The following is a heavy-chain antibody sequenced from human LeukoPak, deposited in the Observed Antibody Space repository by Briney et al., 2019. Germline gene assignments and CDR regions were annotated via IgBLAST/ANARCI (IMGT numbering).Heavy chain of an antibody. D-gene: IGHD6-19*01. CDR3: ARTNFYSSGWYDDFIDARLWDI. CDR1: GFTFSSYW. J-gene: IGHJ3*02. Sequence: GGSLRLSCAASGFTFSSYWMSWVRQAPGKGLEWVANVNQDGSEKYYVDSVKGRFTISRDNAKNSLYLQMNSLRAEDTAVYYCARTNFYSSGWYDDFIDARLWDIWGQGTMVTVSS. V-gene: IGHV3-7*01. CDR2: VNQDGSEK.